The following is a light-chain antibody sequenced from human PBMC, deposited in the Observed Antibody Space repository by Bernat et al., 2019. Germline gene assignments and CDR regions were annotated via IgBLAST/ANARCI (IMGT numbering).Light chain of an antibody. V-gene: IGLV2-14*03. CDR1: SSDIGGYNY. J-gene: IGLJ3*02. CDR2: DVA. CDR3: SSYTKSSRLV. Sequence: QSALTQPASVSGSPGQSITISCTGTSSDIGGYNYVSWYQQHPGKAPKLMIYDVAIRPSGVSDRFSGSKSGNTASLTISGLQAEDEADYYCSSYTKSSRLVFGGGTKLTVL.